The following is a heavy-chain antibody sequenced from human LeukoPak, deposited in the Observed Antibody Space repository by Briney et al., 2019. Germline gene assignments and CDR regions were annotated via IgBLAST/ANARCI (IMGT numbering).Heavy chain of an antibody. D-gene: IGHD3-22*01. CDR2: ISSISHYI. CDR1: GYSFRSHS. CDR3: TRDYYDSSGLPFDY. V-gene: IGHV3-21*01. J-gene: IGHJ4*02. Sequence: GGTLSLSCTVSGYSFRSHSMNWVRQAPGKGLEWVSSISSISHYIYYADSVKGRFTISRDNAKNSLYLQMNSLRAEDTALYYCTRDYYDSSGLPFDYWGQGTLVTVSS.